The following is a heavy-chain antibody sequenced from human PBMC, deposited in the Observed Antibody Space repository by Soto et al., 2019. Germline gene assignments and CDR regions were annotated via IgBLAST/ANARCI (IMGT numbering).Heavy chain of an antibody. V-gene: IGHV4-34*01. Sequence: SETLSLTCAVYGGSFSGYYWSWIRQPPGKGLEWIGEINHSGSTNYNPSLKSRVTILVDTSKNQFSLKLSSVTAADTAVYYCARVLYPPRITMVRGAFDYWGQGTLATVAS. CDR3: ARVLYPPRITMVRGAFDY. J-gene: IGHJ4*02. CDR1: GGSFSGYY. D-gene: IGHD3-10*01. CDR2: INHSGST.